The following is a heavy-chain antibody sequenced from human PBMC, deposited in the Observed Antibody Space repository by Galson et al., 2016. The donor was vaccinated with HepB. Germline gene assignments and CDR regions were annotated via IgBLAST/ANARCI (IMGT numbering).Heavy chain of an antibody. CDR3: AHFSSGWYSVGRAFDI. V-gene: IGHV2-5*02. CDR1: GFSLSTSGVG. J-gene: IGHJ3*02. CDR2: IYWDGDK. Sequence: PALVKPTQTLTLTCTFSGFSLSTSGVGVGWIRQPPGKALEWLALIYWDGDKHYSPPLRSRLTITKDTSENQVVLTMTNMDPVDTGTYDCAHFSSGWYSVGRAFDIWGQGTIVTVSS. D-gene: IGHD6-19*01.